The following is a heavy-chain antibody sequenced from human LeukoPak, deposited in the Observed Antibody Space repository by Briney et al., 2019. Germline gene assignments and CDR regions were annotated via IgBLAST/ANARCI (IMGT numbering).Heavy chain of an antibody. CDR1: GFTFSSYW. V-gene: IGHV3-7*01. Sequence: PGGSLRLSCAACGFTFSSYWMSWVRQAPGKGLEWVANIKQDGSEKYYVDSVKGRFTISRDNAKNSLYLQMNSLRAEDTAVYYCARLWFGELSHHDYWGQGTLVTVSS. J-gene: IGHJ4*02. D-gene: IGHD3-10*01. CDR2: IKQDGSEK. CDR3: ARLWFGELSHHDY.